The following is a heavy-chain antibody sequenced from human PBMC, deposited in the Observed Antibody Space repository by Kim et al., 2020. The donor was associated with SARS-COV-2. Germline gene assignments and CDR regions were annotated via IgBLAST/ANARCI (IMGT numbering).Heavy chain of an antibody. Sequence: GGSLRLSCAASGFTFSSYAMSWVRQAPGKGLEWVSVIYSGGSSTYYADSVKGRFTISRDNSKNTLYLQMNSLRAEDTAVYYCAKGHGEGIAAAGFFDYWGQGTLVTVSS. D-gene: IGHD6-13*01. V-gene: IGHV3-23*03. CDR2: IYSGGSST. J-gene: IGHJ4*02. CDR3: AKGHGEGIAAAGFFDY. CDR1: GFTFSSYA.